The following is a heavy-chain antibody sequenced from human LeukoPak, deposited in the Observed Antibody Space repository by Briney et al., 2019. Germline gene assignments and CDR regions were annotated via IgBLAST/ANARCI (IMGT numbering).Heavy chain of an antibody. CDR1: RFTFDDYA. CDR3: AKGPSLYYDFWSGYPYY. J-gene: IGHJ4*02. CDR2: ISGDGGST. D-gene: IGHD3-3*01. Sequence: GGSLRLSCAASRFTFDDYAMHWIRQAPGKGLESVSLISGDGGSTYYADCVKGRFTSSRDNSKNSLYLQMNSLRTEDTALYYCAKGPSLYYDFWSGYPYYWGQGTLVTVSS. V-gene: IGHV3-43*02.